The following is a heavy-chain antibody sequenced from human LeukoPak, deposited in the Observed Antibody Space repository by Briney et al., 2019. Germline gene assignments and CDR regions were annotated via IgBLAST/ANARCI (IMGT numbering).Heavy chain of an antibody. CDR1: GGTFSSYA. D-gene: IGHD3-9*01. CDR3: ARATYYDILTGYYPYYYYGMDV. V-gene: IGHV1-69*13. J-gene: IGHJ6*04. CDR2: IIPIFGTA. Sequence: SVKVSCKASGGTFSSYAISWVRQAPGQGLEWMGGIIPIFGTANYAQKSQGRVTITADESTSTAYMELSSLRSEDTAVYYCARATYYDILTGYYPYYYYGMDVWGKGTTVTVSS.